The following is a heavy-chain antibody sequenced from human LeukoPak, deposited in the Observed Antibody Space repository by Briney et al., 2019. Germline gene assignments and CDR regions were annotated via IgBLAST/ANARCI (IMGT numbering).Heavy chain of an antibody. D-gene: IGHD6-6*01. Sequence: GGSLRLSCAASGFTFSDYYMSWIRQAPGKGLEWVSYISSSGSTIYYADSVKGRFTISRDNAKNSLYLQMNSLRAEDMAVYYCASHSSSSLWTWFDPWGQGTLVTVSS. CDR2: ISSSGSTI. J-gene: IGHJ5*02. CDR1: GFTFSDYY. CDR3: ASHSSSSLWTWFDP. V-gene: IGHV3-11*01.